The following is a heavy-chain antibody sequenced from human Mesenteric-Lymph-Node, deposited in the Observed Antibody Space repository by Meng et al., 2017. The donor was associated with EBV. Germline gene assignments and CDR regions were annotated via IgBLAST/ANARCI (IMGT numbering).Heavy chain of an antibody. CDR3: ARQYGSSFDY. CDR2: IYYSGTT. CDR1: SDSISSTSYH. D-gene: IGHD3-10*01. V-gene: IGHV4-39*01. J-gene: IGHJ4*02. Sequence: LQLRGSGPGSVSPSGTLSLICTVSSDSISSTSYHWGWIRQPPGKGLEWIGSIYYSGTTYFNPSLESRVSISVDTSKKQFSLRLTSVTAADTAVYYCARQYGSSFDYWGQGTLVTVS.